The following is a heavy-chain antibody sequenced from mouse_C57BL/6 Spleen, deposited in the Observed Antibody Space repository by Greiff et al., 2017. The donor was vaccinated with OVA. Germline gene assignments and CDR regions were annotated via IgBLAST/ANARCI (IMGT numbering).Heavy chain of an antibody. D-gene: IGHD2-4*01. J-gene: IGHJ2*01. CDR1: GYTFTSYW. Sequence: VKLQESGAELVKPGASVKLSCKASGYTFTSYWMHWVKQRPGRGLEWIGRIDPNSGGTKYNEKFKSKATLTVDKPSSTAYMQLSSLTSEDSAVYYCAKGEIYYDYDGYFDYWGQGTTLTVSS. CDR2: IDPNSGGT. V-gene: IGHV1-72*01. CDR3: AKGEIYYDYDGYFDY.